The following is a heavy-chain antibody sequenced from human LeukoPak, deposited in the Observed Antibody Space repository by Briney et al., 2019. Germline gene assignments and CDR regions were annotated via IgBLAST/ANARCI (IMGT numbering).Heavy chain of an antibody. CDR1: GFTFSNTW. CDR3: ATLTVRGVINI. V-gene: IGHV3-15*01. CDR2: IQSKTDGGTT. J-gene: IGHJ4*02. Sequence: GGSLRLSCAASGFTFSNTWMNWVRQAPGKGLEWVGRIQSKTDGGTTEYAAPVKGRFTISRDDSKTTLYLQMNSLKTEDTAVYSCATLTVRGVINIWGQGTLVTVSS. D-gene: IGHD3-10*01.